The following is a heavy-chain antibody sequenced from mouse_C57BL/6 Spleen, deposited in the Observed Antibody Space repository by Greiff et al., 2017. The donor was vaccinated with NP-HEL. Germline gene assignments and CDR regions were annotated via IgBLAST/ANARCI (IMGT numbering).Heavy chain of an antibody. CDR1: GYAFSSSW. J-gene: IGHJ2*01. V-gene: IGHV1-82*01. CDR3: ARIGITTVVAPFDY. CDR2: IYPGDGDT. D-gene: IGHD1-1*01. Sequence: VKLQESGPELVKPGASVKISCKASGYAFSSSWMNWVKQRPGKGLEWIGRIYPGDGDTNYNGKFKGKATLTADKSSSTAYMQLSSLTSEDSAVYFCARIGITTVVAPFDYWGQGTTLTVSS.